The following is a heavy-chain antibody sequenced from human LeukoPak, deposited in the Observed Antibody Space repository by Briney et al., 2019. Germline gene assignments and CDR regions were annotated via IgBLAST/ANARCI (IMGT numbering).Heavy chain of an antibody. CDR1: GFTFSNAW. CDR3: ITGIAVAGPIDY. J-gene: IGHJ4*02. V-gene: IGHV3-15*01. D-gene: IGHD6-19*01. Sequence: GGSLRLSCAASGFTFSNAWMSWVRQAPGKGLEWVGRIKSKTDGGTTDYAAPVKGRFTISRDDSKNTLYLQMNSLKTEDTAVYYCITGIAVAGPIDYWGQGTLVTVSS. CDR2: IKSKTDGGTT.